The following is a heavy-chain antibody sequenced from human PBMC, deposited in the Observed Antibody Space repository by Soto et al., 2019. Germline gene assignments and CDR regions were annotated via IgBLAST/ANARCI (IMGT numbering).Heavy chain of an antibody. CDR3: RQSSDSYYFY. V-gene: IGHV3-23*01. CDR1: GCSFSTYA. J-gene: IGHJ4*02. CDR2: ISGSGDCT. Sequence: GCLRRSGSAYGCSFSTYAMSWVCQAAGKGLEWVSTISGSGDCTYYADSVKLRFTISRDNINKTLNLQMNSLTDEHTHVYFCRQSSDSYYFYWGQGTLGTVYS. D-gene: IGHD6-19*01.